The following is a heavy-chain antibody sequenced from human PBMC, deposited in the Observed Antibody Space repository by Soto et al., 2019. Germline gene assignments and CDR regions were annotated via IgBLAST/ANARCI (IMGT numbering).Heavy chain of an antibody. J-gene: IGHJ6*02. CDR1: GFIFSDYA. D-gene: IGHD2-15*01. Sequence: PGGSLRLSCAASGFIFSDYAMSWVRQAPGKGLKWVSAISGSGGSTFYADSVKGRFTISRDNSKNTLYLQMNSLRAEDTAVYYCAKVPPWGYCSGGGCYGGMDVWGLGTTVTVSS. V-gene: IGHV3-23*01. CDR2: ISGSGGST. CDR3: AKVPPWGYCSGGGCYGGMDV.